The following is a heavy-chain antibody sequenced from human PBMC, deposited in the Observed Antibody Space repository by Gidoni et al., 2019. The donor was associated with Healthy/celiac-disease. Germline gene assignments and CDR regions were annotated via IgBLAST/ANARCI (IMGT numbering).Heavy chain of an antibody. CDR2: INWNGGST. CDR1: GFTFDDYG. J-gene: IGHJ6*03. V-gene: IGHV3-20*04. CDR3: ARAETAAPSYYYYYYMDV. D-gene: IGHD6-13*01. Sequence: EVQLVESGGGVVRPGGSLRLPCAASGFTFDDYGMSWVRQSPGKGLEWGSGINWNGGSTGYADSVKGRFTISRDNAKNSLYLQMNSLRAEDTALYYCARAETAAPSYYYYYYMDVWGKGTTVTVSS.